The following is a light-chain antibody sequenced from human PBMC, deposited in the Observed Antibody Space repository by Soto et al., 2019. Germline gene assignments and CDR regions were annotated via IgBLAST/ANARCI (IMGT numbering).Light chain of an antibody. J-gene: IGLJ1*01. CDR1: SGSIASNY. V-gene: IGLV6-57*04. CDR2: EDN. Sequence: NFMLTQPHSVSESPGKTVTISRTRSSGSIASNYVQWYQQRPGSAPTTVIYEDNQRPSGVPDRFSGSIDSSSNSASLTISGLKTEDEADYYCQSYDSSNQVFGTGTKLTVL. CDR3: QSYDSSNQV.